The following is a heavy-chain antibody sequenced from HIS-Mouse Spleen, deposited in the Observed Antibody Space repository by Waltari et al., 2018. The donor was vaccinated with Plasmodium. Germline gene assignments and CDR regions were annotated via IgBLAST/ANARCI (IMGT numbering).Heavy chain of an antibody. CDR1: GGSISSSSYY. V-gene: IGHV4-39*07. D-gene: IGHD3-10*01. CDR3: ARDKGYYYGSGVTGWFDP. Sequence: QLQLQESGPGLVKPSATLSLTCTVSGGSISSSSYYWGWIRQPPGTGLEWIGSIYYSGSTYYNPSLKSRVTISVDTSKNQFSLKLSSVTAADTAVYYCARDKGYYYGSGVTGWFDPWGQGTLVTVSS. J-gene: IGHJ5*02. CDR2: IYYSGST.